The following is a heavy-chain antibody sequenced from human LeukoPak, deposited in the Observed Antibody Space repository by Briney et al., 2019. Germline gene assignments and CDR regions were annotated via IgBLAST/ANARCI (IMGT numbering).Heavy chain of an antibody. CDR2: IRSNTYGGTA. CDR1: GFTFGDYA. CDR3: TKGDYHAY. Sequence: GGFLRLSCTASGFTFGDYAMSWFRQAPGKGLEWVGFIRSNTYGGTAEYAASVKGRFTISRGDSKSIAYLQMNSLKTEDTAVYYCTKGDYHAYWGQGTLATVSS. J-gene: IGHJ4*02. V-gene: IGHV3-49*03.